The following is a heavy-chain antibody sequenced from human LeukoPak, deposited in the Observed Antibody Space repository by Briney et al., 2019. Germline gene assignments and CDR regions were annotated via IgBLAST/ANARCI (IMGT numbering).Heavy chain of an antibody. D-gene: IGHD6-13*01. CDR2: ISSSSSYI. V-gene: IGHV3-11*06. CDR1: GFTFSDYY. Sequence: GGSLRLSCAASGFTFSDYYMSWIRQAPGKGLEWVSYISSSSSYIYYADSVKGRFTISRDNAKNSLYLQMNSLRAEDTAVYYCARDGRYSSSWSYYFDYWGQGTLVTVSS. CDR3: ARDGRYSSSWSYYFDY. J-gene: IGHJ4*02.